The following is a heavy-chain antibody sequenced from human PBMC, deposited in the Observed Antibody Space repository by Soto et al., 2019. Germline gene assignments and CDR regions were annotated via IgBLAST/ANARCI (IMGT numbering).Heavy chain of an antibody. Sequence: GGSLRLSCAASGFTFSSYGMHWVRQAPGKGLEWVAVIWYDGSNKYYADSVKGQFPISRDNSKNTLYLQMNSLRAEDTAVYYCARDLYSIAAPRYMDVWGKGTTVTVSS. V-gene: IGHV3-33*01. D-gene: IGHD6-13*01. J-gene: IGHJ6*03. CDR2: IWYDGSNK. CDR3: ARDLYSIAAPRYMDV. CDR1: GFTFSSYG.